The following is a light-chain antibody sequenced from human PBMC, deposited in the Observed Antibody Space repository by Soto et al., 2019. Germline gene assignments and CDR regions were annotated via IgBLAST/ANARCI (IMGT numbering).Light chain of an antibody. CDR2: DTS. CDR1: QSLESS. V-gene: IGKV3-15*01. J-gene: IGKJ4*01. CDR3: QPYNNWPLT. Sequence: DIVLTQSPATLSLSPGQRATLSCRASQSLESSLVWYQQKPGQAPRLLIYDTSTRATGVPARFSGSRSGPEFTLTINSLQSEDFAIYYCQPYNNWPLTFGGGTKVESK.